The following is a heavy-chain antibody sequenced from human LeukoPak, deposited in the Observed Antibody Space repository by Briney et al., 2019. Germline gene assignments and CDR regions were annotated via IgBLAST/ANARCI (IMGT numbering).Heavy chain of an antibody. V-gene: IGHV1-2*02. D-gene: IGHD4-11*01. CDR3: ASLRGTTVPGSDY. CDR1: GYTFTGYY. Sequence: ASVKVSCKASGYTFTGYYMHWVRQAPGQGLEWMGWINPNSGGTNYAQKFQGRVTMTRDTSISTAYMELSRLRSDDTAVYYCASLRGTTVPGSDYWGQGTLVTVSS. CDR2: INPNSGGT. J-gene: IGHJ4*02.